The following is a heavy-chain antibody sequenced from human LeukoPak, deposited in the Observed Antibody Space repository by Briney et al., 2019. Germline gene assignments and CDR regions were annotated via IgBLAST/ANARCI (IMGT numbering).Heavy chain of an antibody. CDR3: ARDYYGSGSYSLIDY. CDR2: INPSGGST. Sequence: ASVKVSCKASGYTFTSYYMHWVRQAPGQGLEWMGIINPSGGSTTYAQKFQGRVTMTRDTSTSTVYMELSSLRSEDTAVYYCARDYYGSGSYSLIDYWGQGTLVTVSS. CDR1: GYTFTSYY. D-gene: IGHD3-10*01. J-gene: IGHJ4*02. V-gene: IGHV1-46*01.